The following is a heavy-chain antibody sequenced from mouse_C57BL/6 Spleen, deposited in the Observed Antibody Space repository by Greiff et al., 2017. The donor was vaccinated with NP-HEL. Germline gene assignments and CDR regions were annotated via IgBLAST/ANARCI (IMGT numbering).Heavy chain of an antibody. Sequence: VQLKESGPGLVKPSQSLSLTCSVTGYSITSGYYWNWIRQFPGNKLEWMGYISYDGSNNYNPSLKNRISITRDTSKNQFFLKLNSVTTEDTATYYCARETIYDGYYYYFDYWGQGTTLTVSS. V-gene: IGHV3-6*01. CDR1: GYSITSGYY. CDR3: ARETIYDGYYYYFDY. J-gene: IGHJ2*01. CDR2: ISYDGSN. D-gene: IGHD2-3*01.